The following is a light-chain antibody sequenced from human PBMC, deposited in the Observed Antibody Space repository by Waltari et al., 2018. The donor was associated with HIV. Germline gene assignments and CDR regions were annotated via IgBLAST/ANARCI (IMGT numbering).Light chain of an antibody. CDR3: QQTYDVPLT. CDR2: STS. V-gene: IGKV1-5*01. Sequence: DIQLTQAPSTLSASVGDRVTITCRASQSISTSLAWYQLQPGKAPKLLIYSTSSLQSGIVSRFSGSGSGTEFTLTINSVQPEDVATYFCQQTYDVPLTFGGGTKVEVK. J-gene: IGKJ4*01. CDR1: QSISTS.